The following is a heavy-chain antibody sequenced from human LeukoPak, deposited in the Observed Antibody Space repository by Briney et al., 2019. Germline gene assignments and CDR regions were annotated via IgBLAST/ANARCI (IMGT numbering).Heavy chain of an antibody. J-gene: IGHJ4*02. CDR1: GFTFSSYA. D-gene: IGHD1-26*01. CDR3: ANGLVGAPSSN. V-gene: IGHV3-23*01. CDR2: VSGGGGST. Sequence: GGSLRLSCAASGFTFSSYAMGWVRQAPGRGLEWVSAVSGGGGSTYYADSLKGRFSISRDNFQTTLYLQMNGLRVEDTAVYYCANGLVGAPSSNWGQGTLVTVSS.